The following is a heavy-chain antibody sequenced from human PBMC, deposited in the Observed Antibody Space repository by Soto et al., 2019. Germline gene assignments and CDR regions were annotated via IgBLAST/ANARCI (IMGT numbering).Heavy chain of an antibody. Sequence: GGSLRLSCTASGFTFGGYAMSWFRQAPGKGLEWVGVIRSKAYGGTTECAASVKGRFSISRDDSKSIAYLKMNSLKTEDTAVYYWIRVSTSYYYSGMDVWAQGATVTVSS. CDR3: IRVSTSYYYSGMDV. D-gene: IGHD3-16*01. CDR1: GFTFGGYA. V-gene: IGHV3-49*03. CDR2: IRSKAYGGTT. J-gene: IGHJ6*02.